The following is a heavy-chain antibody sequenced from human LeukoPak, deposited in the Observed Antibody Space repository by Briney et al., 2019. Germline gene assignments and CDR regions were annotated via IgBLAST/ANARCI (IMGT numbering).Heavy chain of an antibody. CDR2: IYHSGST. CDR3: ARGPYGYNPFDY. D-gene: IGHD5-24*01. CDR1: GGSISSGGYS. J-gene: IGHJ4*02. Sequence: PSETLSLTCAVSGGSISSGGYSWSWIRQPPGKGLEWIGYIYHSGSTYYNPSLKSRVTISVDRSKNQFSLKLGSVTAADTAVYYCARGPYGYNPFDYWGQGTLATVSS. V-gene: IGHV4-30-2*01.